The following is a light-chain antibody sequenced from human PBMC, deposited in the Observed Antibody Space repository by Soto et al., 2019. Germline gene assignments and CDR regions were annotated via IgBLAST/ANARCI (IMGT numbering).Light chain of an antibody. CDR2: GAS. V-gene: IGKV3D-20*02. CDR1: QSVSSSY. CDR3: QQRSNWPS. Sequence: EIVLTQSPGTLSLSPGERATLSCRASQSVSSSYLAWYQQKPGQAPRLLIYGASTRATGFPARFSGRGSGTDFTLTISSLEPEDFAVYYCQQRSNWPSFGPGTKVDI. J-gene: IGKJ3*01.